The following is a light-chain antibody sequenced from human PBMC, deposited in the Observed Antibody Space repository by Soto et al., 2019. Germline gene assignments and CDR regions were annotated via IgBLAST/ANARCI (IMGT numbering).Light chain of an antibody. CDR3: SSYAGSNNLV. CDR1: SSDVGGYNY. V-gene: IGLV2-8*01. Sequence: QYALTQPPSASGSPGQSVTISCTGTSSDVGGYNYVSWYQQHPGKAPKLMIYEVSKRPSGVPERFSGSKSGNTASLTVSGLQAEDEADYYCSSYAGSNNLVFGGGTNLTVL. J-gene: IGLJ2*01. CDR2: EVS.